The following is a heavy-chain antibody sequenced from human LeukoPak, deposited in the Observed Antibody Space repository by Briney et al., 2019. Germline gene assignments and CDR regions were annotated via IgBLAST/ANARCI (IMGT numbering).Heavy chain of an antibody. CDR1: GYSFTSYW. J-gene: IGHJ5*02. CDR2: IYPGDSDT. V-gene: IGHV5-51*01. CDR3: ARRTSPWFGDWGNWFDP. Sequence: GESLKISCKGSGYSFTSYWIGWVRQMPGKGLEWMGIIYPGDSDTRYSPSFQGQATISADQSISTAYLQWSSLKASDTAMYYCARRTSPWFGDWGNWFDPWGQGTLVTVSS. D-gene: IGHD3-10*01.